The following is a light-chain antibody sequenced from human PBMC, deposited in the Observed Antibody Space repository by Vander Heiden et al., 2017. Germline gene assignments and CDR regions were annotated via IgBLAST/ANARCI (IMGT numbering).Light chain of an antibody. Sequence: DIVMTKSPDSLPVSLGERATINCKSSQSVLYSSNNKNYLAWYQQKPGQPPKLLIYWASTQESGVPDRFSGSGSGTDFTLTISSLQAEDVAVYYCQQYYSSPVTFGPGTKVDIK. J-gene: IGKJ3*01. V-gene: IGKV4-1*01. CDR1: QSVLYSSNNKNY. CDR2: WAS. CDR3: QQYYSSPVT.